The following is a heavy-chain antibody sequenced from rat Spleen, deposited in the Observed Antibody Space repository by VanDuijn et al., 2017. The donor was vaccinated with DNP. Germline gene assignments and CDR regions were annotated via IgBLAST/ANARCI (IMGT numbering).Heavy chain of an antibody. V-gene: IGHV5S13*01. Sequence: EVQLVESGGGLVQPGRSLKLSCVASKFTFRYYGMAWVRQAPTKGLEWVASITTGGVNTYYGDSVKGRFTISRDDARNIQYLQMDSLRSEDTATYYCATSSYFGYDYGFAYWGQGTLVTVSS. CDR1: KFTFRYYG. D-gene: IGHD1-7*01. J-gene: IGHJ3*01. CDR3: ATSSYFGYDYGFAY. CDR2: ITTGGVNT.